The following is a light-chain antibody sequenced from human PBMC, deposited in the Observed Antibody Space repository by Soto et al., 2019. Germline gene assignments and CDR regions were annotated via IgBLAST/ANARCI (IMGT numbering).Light chain of an antibody. CDR1: QGINNY. J-gene: IGKJ1*01. CDR2: GAS. V-gene: IGKV1-16*02. CDR3: QQYYNFPPT. Sequence: DIQLTQSPSSLSASVGDRVNVTCRASQGINNYLAWFQQRPGKAPKSLIYGASSLHTGVPSKFSGSGSGTDFTLTISSLQPEDSETYYCQQYYNFPPTFGQGTKVDIK.